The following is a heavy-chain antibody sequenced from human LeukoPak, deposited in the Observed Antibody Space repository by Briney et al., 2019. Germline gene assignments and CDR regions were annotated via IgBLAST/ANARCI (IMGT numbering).Heavy chain of an antibody. CDR1: GGSFSGYY. CDR3: ARGRITMVRVPRALRNWFDP. J-gene: IGHJ5*02. CDR2: INHSGST. V-gene: IGHV4-34*01. Sequence: SETLSLTCAVYGGSFSGYYWSWIRQPPGKGPEWIGEINHSGSTNYNPSLKSRVTISVDTSKNQFSLKLSSVTAADTAVYYRARGRITMVRVPRALRNWFDPWGQGTLVTVSS. D-gene: IGHD3-10*01.